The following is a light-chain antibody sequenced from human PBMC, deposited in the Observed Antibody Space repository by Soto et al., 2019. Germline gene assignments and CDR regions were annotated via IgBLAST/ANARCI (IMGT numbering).Light chain of an antibody. CDR2: EVS. V-gene: IGLV2-23*02. CDR1: SSDVGSYNL. J-gene: IGLJ1*01. Sequence: QSVLAQPASVSGSPGESSTISCTGTSSDVGSYNLVSWYQQHPGKAPKLMIYEVSKRPSGVSNRFSGSKSGNTASLTISGLQAEDEADYYCCPYAGGSTFEYVFGTGTKVTVL. CDR3: CPYAGGSTFEYV.